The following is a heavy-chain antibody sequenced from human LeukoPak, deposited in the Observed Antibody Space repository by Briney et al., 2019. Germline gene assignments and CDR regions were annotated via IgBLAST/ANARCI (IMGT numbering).Heavy chain of an antibody. CDR2: IFSGGNT. CDR3: ARVGPGYTYVYGAPYYFDS. J-gene: IGHJ4*02. V-gene: IGHV3-53*04. Sequence: GGSLRLSCAASGFTVSSNYTSWVRQAPGKGLEWVSLIFSGGNTYYADSVKGRFTISRHNSGNTLYLQMNSLRAEDTAVYYCARVGPGYTYVYGAPYYFDSWGQGTLVTVSS. D-gene: IGHD5-18*01. CDR1: GFTVSSNY.